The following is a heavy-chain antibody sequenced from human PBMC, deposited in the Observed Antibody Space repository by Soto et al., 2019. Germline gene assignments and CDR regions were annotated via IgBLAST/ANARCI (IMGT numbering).Heavy chain of an antibody. CDR1: GFSLSTSGVG. D-gene: IGHD5-12*01. CDR2: IYWDDDK. V-gene: IGHV2-5*02. CDR3: AQKGDGYRGSKD. Sequence: QITLKESGPTLVKPTQTLTLTCTFSGFSLSTSGVGLGWIRQPPGKALEWLALIYWDDDKRYSPSLKSRLTITKDDSKNQVVLTMTSMGAVDTATYYCAQKGDGYRGSKDWGQGTLVTVSS. J-gene: IGHJ4*02.